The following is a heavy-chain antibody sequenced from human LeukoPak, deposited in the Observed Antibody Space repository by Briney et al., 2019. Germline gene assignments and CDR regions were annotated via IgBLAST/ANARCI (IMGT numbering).Heavy chain of an antibody. V-gene: IGHV3-23*01. CDR2: ISGRDTNT. D-gene: IGHD4-23*01. Sequence: ETLSLTCAVSGYSISSGYWWCWVSQAPGKGLVWVSTISGRDTNTYYADSVEGRFTISRDNSKNTLYLQMNSLRAEDTALYYCAKRSDYGGNGNYFDYWGQGIPVTVSS. J-gene: IGHJ4*02. CDR3: AKRSDYGGNGNYFDY. CDR1: GYSISSGY.